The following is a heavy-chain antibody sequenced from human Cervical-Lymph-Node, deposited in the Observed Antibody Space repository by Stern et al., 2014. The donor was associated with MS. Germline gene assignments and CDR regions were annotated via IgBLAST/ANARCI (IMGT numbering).Heavy chain of an antibody. V-gene: IGHV4-39*01. CDR2: IYYSGST. Sequence: VQLVESGPGLVKPSETLSLTCTVSGGSISSSSYYWGWIRQPPGKGLAWSGSIYYSGSTYDNPALKSRVTLSVDTSQNQYSLKLSSVTAADTAVYYCARQGHAFDIWGQGTMVTVSS. CDR1: GGSISSSSYY. CDR3: ARQGHAFDI. J-gene: IGHJ3*02.